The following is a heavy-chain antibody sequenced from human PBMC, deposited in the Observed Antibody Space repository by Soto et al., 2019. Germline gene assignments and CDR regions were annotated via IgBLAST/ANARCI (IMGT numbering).Heavy chain of an antibody. CDR3: AREYSSSSVAGWFDP. Sequence: QLQLQESGPGLVKPSETLSLTCTVSGGSISSSSYYWGWIRQPPGKGLEWIGSDYYSGSTYYNPSLKSRVTISVDTSKNQFSLKLSSVTAADTAVYYCAREYSSSSVAGWFDPWGQGTLVTVSS. CDR2: DYYSGST. D-gene: IGHD6-6*01. V-gene: IGHV4-39*02. J-gene: IGHJ5*02. CDR1: GGSISSSSYY.